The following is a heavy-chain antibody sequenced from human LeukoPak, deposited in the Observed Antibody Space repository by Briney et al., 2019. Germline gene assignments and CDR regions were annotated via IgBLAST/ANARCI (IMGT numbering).Heavy chain of an antibody. CDR1: GGSISSYY. CDR2: IYYSGST. V-gene: IGHV4-59*01. Sequence: PSETLSLTCTVSGGSISSYYWSWIRQPPGKGLEWIGYIYYSGSTNYNPSLESRVTISVDTSKNQFSLKLSSVTAADTAVYYCARGREGSNWGQGTLVTVSS. CDR3: ARGREGSN. J-gene: IGHJ4*02.